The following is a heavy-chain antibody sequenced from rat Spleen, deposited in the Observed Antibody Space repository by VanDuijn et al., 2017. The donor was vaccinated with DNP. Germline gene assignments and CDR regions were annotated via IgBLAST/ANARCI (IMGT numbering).Heavy chain of an antibody. Sequence: EVQPVESGGGLVQPGRSLKLSCAASGFTLSNYGMHWIRQAPTKGLEWVASISPSGGSTYYRDSVKGRFTVFRDNAKSTLYLQMDSLRSEDTATYYCATHDNWAWGQGTSVTVSS. CDR2: ISPSGGST. CDR3: ATHDNWA. J-gene: IGHJ4*01. CDR1: GFTLSNYG. D-gene: IGHD3-6*01. V-gene: IGHV5-19*01.